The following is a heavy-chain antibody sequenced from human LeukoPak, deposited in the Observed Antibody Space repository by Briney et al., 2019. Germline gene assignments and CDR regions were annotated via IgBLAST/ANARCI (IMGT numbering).Heavy chain of an antibody. CDR2: ISAYNGNT. J-gene: IGHJ4*02. Sequence: ASVKVSCKASGYTFTSYGISWVRQAPGQGLEWMGWISAYNGNTNYAQKLQGRVTMTTDTSTSTAYMELRSLRSDDTAVYYCAREPDSIVVVPAARGGGDCWGQGTLVTVSS. D-gene: IGHD2-2*01. V-gene: IGHV1-18*01. CDR3: AREPDSIVVVPAARGGGDC. CDR1: GYTFTSYG.